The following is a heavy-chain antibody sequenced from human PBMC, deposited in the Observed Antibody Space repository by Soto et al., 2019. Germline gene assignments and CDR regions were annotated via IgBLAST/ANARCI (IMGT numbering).Heavy chain of an antibody. CDR1: GYSFTNYW. V-gene: IGHV5-10-1*01. Sequence: GESLKISCKGSGYSFTNYWINWVRQMPGKGLEWMGRIDPSDSYTNYNPSFQGHVTISADKSINTAYLQWSSLKASDTAMYYCARSLIAAGKNAYWGQGTLVTVSS. D-gene: IGHD6-13*01. CDR3: ARSLIAAGKNAY. CDR2: IDPSDSYT. J-gene: IGHJ4*02.